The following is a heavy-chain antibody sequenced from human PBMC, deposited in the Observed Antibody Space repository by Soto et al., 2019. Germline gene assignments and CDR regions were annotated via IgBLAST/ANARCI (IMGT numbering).Heavy chain of an antibody. Sequence: GGSLRLSCAASGFTFKNYALHWVRQAPGQGLEWVAVISFDGDKRYYADSVKGRFTISRDNFRNTLYLQMNNLRVEDAALYFCAREDDYNYRYFNYGLDVWGPGTRVTVSS. CDR1: GFTFKNYA. J-gene: IGHJ6*02. CDR2: ISFDGDKR. D-gene: IGHD5-12*01. V-gene: IGHV3-30-3*01. CDR3: AREDDYNYRYFNYGLDV.